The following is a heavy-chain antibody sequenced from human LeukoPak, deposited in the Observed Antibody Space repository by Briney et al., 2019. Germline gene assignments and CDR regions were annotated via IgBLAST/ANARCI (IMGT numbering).Heavy chain of an antibody. CDR1: GGSISSYS. CDR3: ARTIKSGNYYWFDP. J-gene: IGHJ5*02. Sequence: SETLSLTCTVSGGSISSYSWSWIRQPPGEGLEWIGFISYTGSTNYNPSLKGRVTVSVDTSKNQFSLKVTSVTAADTAVYYCARTIKSGNYYWFDPWGQGTLVTVSS. CDR2: ISYTGST. V-gene: IGHV4-59*01. D-gene: IGHD1-26*01.